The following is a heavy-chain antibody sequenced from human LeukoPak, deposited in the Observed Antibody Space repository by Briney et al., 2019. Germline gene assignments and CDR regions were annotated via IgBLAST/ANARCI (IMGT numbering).Heavy chain of an antibody. J-gene: IGHJ4*02. CDR2: IFPGDSDS. CDR3: ARAPSSLSNPYYFDY. Sequence: GESLKISCKASGYGFSNYWFGWVRQLPGKGLEWMGIIFPGDSDSSYSPSFRGEVTMSADESISTAFLQWKSLKDSDTAMYYCARAPSSLSNPYYFDYWGQGTLVTVSS. CDR1: GYGFSNYW. D-gene: IGHD2-2*01. V-gene: IGHV5-51*01.